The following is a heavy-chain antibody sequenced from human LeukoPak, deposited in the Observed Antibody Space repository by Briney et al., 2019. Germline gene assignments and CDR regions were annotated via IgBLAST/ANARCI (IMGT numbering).Heavy chain of an antibody. J-gene: IGHJ4*02. CDR3: ATGRYSSGWYYFDY. CDR2: IFHSGST. V-gene: IGHV4-61*01. CDR1: GGSVSSGSYY. D-gene: IGHD6-19*01. Sequence: PSETLSLTCTVSGGSVSSGSYYWSWIRQPPGKGLEWIGYIFHSGSTNYNPSLESRVTISVDTSKNQFSLKLSSVTAADTAVYYCATGRYSSGWYYFDYWGQGTLVTVTS.